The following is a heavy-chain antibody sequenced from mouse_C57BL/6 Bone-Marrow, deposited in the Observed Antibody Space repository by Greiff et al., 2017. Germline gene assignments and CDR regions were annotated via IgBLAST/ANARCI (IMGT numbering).Heavy chain of an antibody. CDR2: ISGGGGNT. Sequence: EVKVVESGGGLVKPGGSLKLSCAASGFTFSSYTMSWVRQTPEKRLEWVATISGGGGNTYYPDSVQGRFTISRDNARNTLYLQMSSRRSEDTALYYCTRHVGPYAMDYWGQGTSVTVSS. J-gene: IGHJ4*01. CDR1: GFTFSSYT. CDR3: TRHVGPYAMDY. V-gene: IGHV5-9*01.